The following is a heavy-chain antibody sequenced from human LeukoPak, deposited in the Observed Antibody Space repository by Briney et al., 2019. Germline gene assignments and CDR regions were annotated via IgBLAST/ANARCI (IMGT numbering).Heavy chain of an antibody. CDR1: GGSVSSGTYY. J-gene: IGHJ4*02. CDR3: ARGWGYYGSGTYYNAIDY. D-gene: IGHD3-10*01. V-gene: IGHV4-61*01. Sequence: PSETLSLTCTVSGGSVSSGTYYWSWIRQSPGKGLEWFGYIYYTGSTTYNPSLKSRVTISVDTSKNQFSLRLSSVTAADTAVYYCARGWGYYGSGTYYNAIDYWGQGTLVTVSS. CDR2: IYYTGST.